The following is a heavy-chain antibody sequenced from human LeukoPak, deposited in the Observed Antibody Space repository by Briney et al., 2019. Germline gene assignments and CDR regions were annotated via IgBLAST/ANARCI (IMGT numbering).Heavy chain of an antibody. V-gene: IGHV3-21*01. CDR1: GFTFSSYS. D-gene: IGHD3-22*01. J-gene: IGHJ4*02. CDR3: ARVRQYYYDSSGYPGPYYFDY. CDR2: ISSSSSYI. Sequence: GGSLRLSCAASGFTFSSYSMNWVRQAPGKGLEWVPSISSSSSYIYYADSVKGRFTISRDNAKNSLYLQMNSLRAEDTAVYYCARVRQYYYDSSGYPGPYYFDYWGQGTLVTVSS.